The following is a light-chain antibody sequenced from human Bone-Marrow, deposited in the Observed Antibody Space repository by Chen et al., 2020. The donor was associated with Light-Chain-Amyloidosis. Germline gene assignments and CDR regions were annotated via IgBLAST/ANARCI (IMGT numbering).Light chain of an antibody. CDR1: SGDVGTYNY. CDR2: AVS. J-gene: IGLJ1*01. CDR3: SSFTSSSSYV. Sequence: QSALTQPPSVSGSPGPSITISCTGTSGDVGTYNYVSWYQQHPGKAPKVMIYAVSNRPSGVSNRFSGSKSGNTASLTISGLQAEDEADYYCSSFTSSSSYVFGPGTKVTVL. V-gene: IGLV2-14*01.